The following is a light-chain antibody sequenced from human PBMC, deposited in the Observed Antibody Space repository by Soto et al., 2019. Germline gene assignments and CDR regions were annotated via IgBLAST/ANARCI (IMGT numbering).Light chain of an antibody. J-gene: IGKJ2*01. CDR3: QQYNTHSHPMYT. Sequence: DIQMTQSPSTLSASVGDRVTITCRASQSIYSWLAWYQQKPGKAPKLLIYKASTLESGVPSRFRXXGPATEFTLTNSSLQPDDFATYYCQQYNTHSHPMYTFGQGNKLEIK. CDR1: QSIYSW. CDR2: KAS. V-gene: IGKV1-5*03.